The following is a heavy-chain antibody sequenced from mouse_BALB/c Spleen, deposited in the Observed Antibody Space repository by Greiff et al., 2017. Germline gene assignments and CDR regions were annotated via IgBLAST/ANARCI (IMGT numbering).Heavy chain of an antibody. D-gene: IGHD1-2*01. CDR3: TRSGFITTATAWFAY. Sequence: DVMLVESGGGLVQPGGSMKLSCVASGFTFSNYWMNWVRQSPEKGLEWVAEIRLKSNNYATHYAESVKGRFTISRDDSKSSVYLQMNNLRAEDTGIYYCTRSGFITTATAWFAYWGQGTLVTVSA. CDR1: GFTFSNYW. V-gene: IGHV6-6*02. J-gene: IGHJ3*01. CDR2: IRLKSNNYAT.